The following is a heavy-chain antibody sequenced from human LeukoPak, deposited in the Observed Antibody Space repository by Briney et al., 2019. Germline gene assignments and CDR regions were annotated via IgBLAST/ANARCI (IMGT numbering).Heavy chain of an antibody. J-gene: IGHJ6*03. V-gene: IGHV3-23*01. Sequence: AGGSLRLYCAASGFTFSSYASSWVRRAPGKGLEWVSTISGSGGSTYYADSVKGRFTISRDNSKNTLYLQMNSPRAEDTAVYYCAKSGGSCSGGSCYYYYYYMDVWGKGTTVTVSS. CDR2: ISGSGGST. CDR1: GFTFSSYA. D-gene: IGHD2-15*01. CDR3: AKSGGSCSGGSCYYYYYYMDV.